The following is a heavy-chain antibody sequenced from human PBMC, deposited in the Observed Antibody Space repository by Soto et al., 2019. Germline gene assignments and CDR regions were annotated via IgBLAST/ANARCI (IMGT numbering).Heavy chain of an antibody. CDR3: ARAVARFPFDY. V-gene: IGHV4-31*03. J-gene: IGHJ4*02. CDR1: GGSISSGGYH. Sequence: SETLSLTCTVSGGSISSGGYHWSWIRQHPGKGLEWIGYIYYSGSTYYNPSLKSRVTISVDTSKNQFSLKLSSVTAADTAVYYCARAVARFPFDYWGQGTLVTVSS. CDR2: IYYSGST. D-gene: IGHD3-10*01.